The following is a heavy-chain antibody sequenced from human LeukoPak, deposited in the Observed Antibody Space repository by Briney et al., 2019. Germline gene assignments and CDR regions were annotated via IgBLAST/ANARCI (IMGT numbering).Heavy chain of an antibody. J-gene: IGHJ3*02. CDR3: ARSEDSRDAFDI. Sequence: ASVKVSCKASGGTFSSYAISWVRQAPGQGLEWMGGIIPIFGTANYAQKFQGRVTITADESTSTAYMELRSLRSDDTAVYYCARSEDSRDAFDIWGQGTMVTVSS. D-gene: IGHD3-22*01. V-gene: IGHV1-69*13. CDR2: IIPIFGTA. CDR1: GGTFSSYA.